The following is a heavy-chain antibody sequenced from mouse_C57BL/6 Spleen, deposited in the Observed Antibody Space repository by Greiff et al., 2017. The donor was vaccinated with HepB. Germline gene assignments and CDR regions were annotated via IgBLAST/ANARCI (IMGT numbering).Heavy chain of an antibody. Sequence: EVQLQQSGPELVKPGASVKISCKASGYTFTDYYMNWVKQSHGKSLEWIGDINPNNGGTSYNQKFKGKATLTVDKSSSTAYMELRSLTSEDSAVYYCARAQGLYGNFWYFDVWGTGTTVTVSS. V-gene: IGHV1-26*01. CDR3: ARAQGLYGNFWYFDV. J-gene: IGHJ1*03. CDR1: GYTFTDYY. CDR2: INPNNGGT. D-gene: IGHD2-1*01.